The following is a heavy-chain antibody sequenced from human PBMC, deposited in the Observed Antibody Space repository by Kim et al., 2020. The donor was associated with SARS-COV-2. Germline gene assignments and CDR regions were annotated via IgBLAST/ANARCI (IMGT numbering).Heavy chain of an antibody. V-gene: IGHV3-21*01. CDR3: AQVDAEILPGYSPFFDS. CDR2: ITASGGST. D-gene: IGHD3-9*01. CDR1: GVSFRDYT. Sequence: GGSLTLSCAASGVSFRDYTMAWVRQAPGKGLEWVSSITASGGSTYYAESVNGRITISKANAKKSPFLHMNNLTAEDTAFYYCAQVDAEILPGYSPFFDS. J-gene: IGHJ4*01.